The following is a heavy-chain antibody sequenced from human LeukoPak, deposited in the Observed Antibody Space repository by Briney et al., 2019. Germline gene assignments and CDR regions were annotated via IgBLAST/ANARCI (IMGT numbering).Heavy chain of an antibody. CDR1: GGTFSSYA. J-gene: IGHJ4*02. D-gene: IGHD4-17*01. CDR3: ASWGDGDYYFDY. CDR2: VIPIFGTA. Sequence: SVKVSCKASGGTFSSYAISWVRQAPGQGLEWIGGVIPIFGTANYAQKFQGRVTITADKSTSTAYMELSSLRSEDTAVYYCASWGDGDYYFDYWGQGTLVTVSS. V-gene: IGHV1-69*06.